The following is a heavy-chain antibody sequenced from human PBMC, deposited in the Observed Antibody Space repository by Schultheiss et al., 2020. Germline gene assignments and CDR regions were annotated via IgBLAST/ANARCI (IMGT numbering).Heavy chain of an antibody. CDR3: AKSPGLWQLAPFDD. V-gene: IGHV3-23*01. D-gene: IGHD6-6*01. CDR2: ISGSGGRT. CDR1: GFTFSSYA. Sequence: GGSLRLSCAASGFTFSSYAMSWVRQAPGKGLEWVSGISGSGGRTNYADSVKGRFTISRDNSKNTWYLQMNSLRTEDTAVYYCAKSPGLWQLAPFDDWGQGTLVTVSS. J-gene: IGHJ4*02.